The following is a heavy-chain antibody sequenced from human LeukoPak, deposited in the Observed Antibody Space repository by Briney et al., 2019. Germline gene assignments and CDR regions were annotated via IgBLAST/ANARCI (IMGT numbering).Heavy chain of an antibody. CDR2: ISAYNGNT. CDR3: ARKQGGVVPAATDAFDI. V-gene: IGHV1-18*01. Sequence: ASVKVSCKASGYTFTSYGISWVLQAPGQGLEWMGWISAYNGNTNYAQKLQGRVTMTTDTSTSTAYMELRSLRSDDTAVYYCARKQGGVVPAATDAFDIWGQGTMVTVSS. J-gene: IGHJ3*02. D-gene: IGHD2-2*01. CDR1: GYTFTSYG.